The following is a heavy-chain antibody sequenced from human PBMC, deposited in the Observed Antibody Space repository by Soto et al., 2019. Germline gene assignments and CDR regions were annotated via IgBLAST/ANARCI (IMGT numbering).Heavy chain of an antibody. D-gene: IGHD2-15*01. CDR3: ARDAGYCSGGSCLNWFDP. CDR2: IIPIFGTA. J-gene: IGHJ5*02. V-gene: IGHV1-69*13. Sequence: VKVSCKASGGTFSSYAISWVRQAPGQGLEWMGGIIPIFGTANYAQKFQGRVTITADESTSTAYMELSSLRSEDTAVYYCARDAGYCSGGSCLNWFDPWGQGTLVTVSS. CDR1: GGTFSSYA.